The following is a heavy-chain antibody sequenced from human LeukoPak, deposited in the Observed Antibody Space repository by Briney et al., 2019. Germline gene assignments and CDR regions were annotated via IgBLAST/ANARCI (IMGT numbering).Heavy chain of an antibody. Sequence: GGSLRLSCAASGFTFSSYAMSGVRQAPGKGLEWVSAISGSGGSTYYADSVKGRFTISRDNSKNTLYLQMNSLRAEDTAVYYCAKDASSGSQWRDYYYYYGMDVWGQGTTVTVSS. CDR3: AKDASSGSQWRDYYYYYGMDV. CDR1: GFTFSSYA. V-gene: IGHV3-23*01. CDR2: ISGSGGST. D-gene: IGHD6-19*01. J-gene: IGHJ6*02.